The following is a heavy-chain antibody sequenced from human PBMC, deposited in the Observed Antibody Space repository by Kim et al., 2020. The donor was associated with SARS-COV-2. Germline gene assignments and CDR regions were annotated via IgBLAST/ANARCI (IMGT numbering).Heavy chain of an antibody. V-gene: IGHV3-30*18. CDR1: GFTFSSYG. Sequence: GGSLRLSCAASGFTFSSYGMHWVRQAPGKGLEWVAVISYDGSNKYYADSVKGRFTISRDNSKNTLYLQMNSLRAEDTAVYYCAKDSGVAGIAVAGTGRYFDDWGQGTLVTVSS. D-gene: IGHD6-19*01. CDR3: AKDSGVAGIAVAGTGRYFDD. J-gene: IGHJ4*02. CDR2: ISYDGSNK.